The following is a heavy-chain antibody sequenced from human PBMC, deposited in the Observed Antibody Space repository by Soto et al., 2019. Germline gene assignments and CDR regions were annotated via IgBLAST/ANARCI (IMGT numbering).Heavy chain of an antibody. CDR1: GGSISSGDYY. J-gene: IGHJ4*02. CDR2: IYYSGST. V-gene: IGHV4-30-4*01. D-gene: IGHD4-17*01. CDR3: ARLLWGYGDYGGGFDY. Sequence: PSETLSLTCTVSGGSISSGDYYWSWIRQPPGKGLEWIGYIYYSGSTCYNPSLKSRVTISVDTSKNQFSLKLSSVTAADTAVYYCARLLWGYGDYGGGFDYWGQGTLVTVSS.